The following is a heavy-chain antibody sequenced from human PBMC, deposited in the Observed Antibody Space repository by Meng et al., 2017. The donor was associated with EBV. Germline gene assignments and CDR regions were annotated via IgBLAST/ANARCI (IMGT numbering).Heavy chain of an antibody. CDR3: AHIIAARPFDY. V-gene: IGHV2-5*02. CDR1: GFCLSTRGVG. Sequence: QITLNESGPTQVKPTPTLTLTLTFSGFCLSTRGVGVGWIRQPPGKALEWLALIYWDDDKRYSPSLKSRLTITKDTSKNQVVLTMTNMDPVDAATYYCAHIIAARPFDYWGQGTLVTVSS. D-gene: IGHD6-6*01. J-gene: IGHJ4*02. CDR2: IYWDDDK.